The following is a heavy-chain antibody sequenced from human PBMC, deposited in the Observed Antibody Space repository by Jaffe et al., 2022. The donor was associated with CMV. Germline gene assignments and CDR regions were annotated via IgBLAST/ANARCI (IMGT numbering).Heavy chain of an antibody. CDR2: ISSSSSYI. Sequence: EVQLVESGGGLVKPGGSLRLSCAASGFTFSSYSMNWVRQAPGKGLEWVSSISSSSSYIYYADSVKGRFTISRDNAKNSLYLQMNSLRAEDTAVYYCARDHSLDYGDYWGYYFDYWGQGTLVTVSS. V-gene: IGHV3-21*01. CDR1: GFTFSSYS. D-gene: IGHD4-17*01. J-gene: IGHJ4*02. CDR3: ARDHSLDYGDYWGYYFDY.